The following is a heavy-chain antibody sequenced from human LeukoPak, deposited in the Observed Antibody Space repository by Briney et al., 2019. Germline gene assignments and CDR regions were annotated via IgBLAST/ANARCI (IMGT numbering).Heavy chain of an antibody. CDR3: ARNPGDYGGNRFDY. CDR2: INPNSGGT. Sequence: GSVKVSCAASGYTFTGYSLHWVRQAPGQGLEWMGWINPNSGGTNYAQKFQGRVTMTRDMSISTAYMGLSRLRPDDTAVYYCARNPGDYGGNRFDYWGQGTLVTISS. CDR1: GYTFTGYS. D-gene: IGHD4-23*01. V-gene: IGHV1-2*02. J-gene: IGHJ4*02.